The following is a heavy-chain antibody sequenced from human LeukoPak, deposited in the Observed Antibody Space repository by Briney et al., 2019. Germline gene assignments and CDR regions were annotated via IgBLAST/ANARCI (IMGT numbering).Heavy chain of an antibody. D-gene: IGHD2-15*01. J-gene: IGHJ6*02. Sequence: SETLPLTRAVYGGSLRGYYWSWLRPPPGKGLAWIGEINHSGSTNYNPPLNRRVTISVDTSKNQFSLKLSSVTAADTAVYYCARGVWYGYYFFGMDAWGQGTTVTVSS. CDR1: GGSLRGYY. CDR2: INHSGST. CDR3: ARGVWYGYYFFGMDA. V-gene: IGHV4-34*01.